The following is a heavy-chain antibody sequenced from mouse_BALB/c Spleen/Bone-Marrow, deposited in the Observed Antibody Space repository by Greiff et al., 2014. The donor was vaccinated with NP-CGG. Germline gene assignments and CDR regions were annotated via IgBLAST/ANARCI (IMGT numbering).Heavy chain of an antibody. CDR1: GYSFTSYW. Sequence: VKLMESGPQLVRPGASVKISCKASGYSFTSYWMHWVKQRPGQGLEWIGMIDPSDSETRLNQKFKDKATLTVDKSSSTAYMQLSSPTSEDSAVYYCARGGDYYGSSAYWGQGTLVTVSA. CDR3: ARGGDYYGSSAY. J-gene: IGHJ3*01. V-gene: IGHV1S126*01. D-gene: IGHD1-1*01. CDR2: IDPSDSET.